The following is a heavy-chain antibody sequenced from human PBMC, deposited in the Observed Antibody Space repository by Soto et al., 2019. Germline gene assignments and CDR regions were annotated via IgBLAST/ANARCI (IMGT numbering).Heavy chain of an antibody. V-gene: IGHV1-69*08. D-gene: IGHD4-17*01. CDR2: IIPALGTA. J-gene: IGHJ2*01. CDR3: ARPDFGDYWYFDL. Sequence: QDQLVQSGAEVKKPGSSVKVSCKASGGTFSSHTFSWVRQAPGQGLEWMGRIIPALGTATYAQKFQGRVTITADESPTTFCMELNSLRSEDTAVYYCARPDFGDYWYFDLWGRGTLVTVSS. CDR1: GGTFSSHT.